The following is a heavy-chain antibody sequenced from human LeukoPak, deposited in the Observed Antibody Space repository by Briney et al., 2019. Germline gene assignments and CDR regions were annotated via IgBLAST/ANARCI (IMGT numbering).Heavy chain of an antibody. J-gene: IGHJ4*02. CDR2: IYYSGST. Sequence: PSETLSLTCTVSGGSISSYYWSWIRQPPGKGLEWIGYIYYSGSTNYNPSLKSRVTISVDTSKNQFSLKLSSVTAADTAVYYCARRTYYYDSSGYYFDYWGQGTLVTVSS. CDR3: ARRTYYYDSSGYYFDY. D-gene: IGHD3-22*01. CDR1: GGSISSYY. V-gene: IGHV4-59*08.